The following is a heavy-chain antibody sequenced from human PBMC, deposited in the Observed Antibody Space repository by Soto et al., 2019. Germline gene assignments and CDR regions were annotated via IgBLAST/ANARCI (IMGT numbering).Heavy chain of an antibody. Sequence: EVQLLESGGGLVQPGGSLRLSCAASGFTFSSYAMSWVRQAPGKGLEWVSAISGSGGSTYYADSVKGRFTIYRDNSKNTVYLQMNSLRAEDTAVYYCAKAGGFGGYWYFDLWGRGTLVTVSS. D-gene: IGHD3-10*01. V-gene: IGHV3-23*01. CDR3: AKAGGFGGYWYFDL. CDR2: ISGSGGST. J-gene: IGHJ2*01. CDR1: GFTFSSYA.